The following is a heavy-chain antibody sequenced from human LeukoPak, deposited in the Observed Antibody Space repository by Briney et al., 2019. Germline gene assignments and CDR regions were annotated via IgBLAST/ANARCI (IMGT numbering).Heavy chain of an antibody. D-gene: IGHD5-18*01. Sequence: GRSLRLSCAASGFTFDDYAMHWVRHAPGKGLEWVSGISWNSGSIGYADSVKGRFTISRDNAENSLYLQMNSLRAEDMALYYCAKAGYSYGPYSYYFDYWGQGTLVTVSS. CDR3: AKAGYSYGPYSYYFDY. J-gene: IGHJ4*02. CDR1: GFTFDDYA. V-gene: IGHV3-9*03. CDR2: ISWNSGSI.